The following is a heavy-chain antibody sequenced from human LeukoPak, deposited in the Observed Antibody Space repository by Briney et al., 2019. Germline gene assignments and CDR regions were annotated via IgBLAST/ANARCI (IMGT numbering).Heavy chain of an antibody. CDR1: GDSISSYF. CDR2: IFYSGST. CDR3: ARGGTAYTNDY. Sequence: SETLSLTCSISGDSISSYFWSWIRQSPGKGLEWIGYIFYSGSTNYNPSLKTRVTISVDTSKNQFSLNLTSVTAADTAVYYCARGGTAYTNDYWGQGTLVTVSS. D-gene: IGHD3-16*01. V-gene: IGHV4-59*08. J-gene: IGHJ4*02.